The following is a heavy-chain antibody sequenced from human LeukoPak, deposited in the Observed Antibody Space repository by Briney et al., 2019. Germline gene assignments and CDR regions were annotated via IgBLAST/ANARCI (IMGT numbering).Heavy chain of an antibody. D-gene: IGHD6-13*01. CDR2: IKQDGSEK. Sequence: GGSLRLSCAAPGITFSNYNMNWVRQAPGKGLEWVANIKQDGSEKYYVDSVKGRFTISRDNSKNTLYLQMNSLRAEDTAVYYCAKVAAAAFPDYWGQGTLVTVSS. CDR3: AKVAAAAFPDY. V-gene: IGHV3-7*03. CDR1: GITFSNYN. J-gene: IGHJ4*02.